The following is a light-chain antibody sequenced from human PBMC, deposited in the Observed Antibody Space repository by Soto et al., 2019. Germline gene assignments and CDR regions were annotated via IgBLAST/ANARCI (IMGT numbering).Light chain of an antibody. CDR3: QQYNSYPLT. CDR2: KAS. V-gene: IGKV1-5*03. J-gene: IGKJ4*01. CDR1: QSISIW. Sequence: DIQMTQSPSTLSASVGDRVTITCRASQSISIWLAWYQQKPGKAPKLLIYKASSLKSGVPSRFSGSGSGKEFTLTISSLQPDDFATYYCQQYNSYPLTFGGGTKVEIK.